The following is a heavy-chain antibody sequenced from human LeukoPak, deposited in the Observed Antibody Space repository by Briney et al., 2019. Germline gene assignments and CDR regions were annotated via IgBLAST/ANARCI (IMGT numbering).Heavy chain of an antibody. D-gene: IGHD1-26*01. V-gene: IGHV3-23*01. CDR1: GFTISTYV. CDR3: ARDPNSGSYANIGY. J-gene: IGHJ4*02. CDR2: ISGRDGHT. Sequence: AGGSLRLSCVASGFTISTYVITWVRQAPGKGLEWVSDISGRDGHTDYADSVKGRFTISRDNAKNSLYLQMNSLRAEDTAVYYCARDPNSGSYANIGYWGQGTLVTVSS.